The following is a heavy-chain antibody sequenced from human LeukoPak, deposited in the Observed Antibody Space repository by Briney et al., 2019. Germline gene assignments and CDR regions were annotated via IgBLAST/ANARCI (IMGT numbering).Heavy chain of an antibody. J-gene: IGHJ5*02. D-gene: IGHD3-3*01. CDR3: ARGCRYDFWSGYYEFANWFDP. CDR2: INHSGST. V-gene: IGHV4-34*01. Sequence: SETLSLTCAVYGGSFSGYYWSWIRQPPGKGLEWIGEINHSGSTNYNPSLKSRVTISVDTSKNQFSLKLSSVTAADTAVYYCARGCRYDFWSGYYEFANWFDPWGQGTLVTVSS. CDR1: GGSFSGYY.